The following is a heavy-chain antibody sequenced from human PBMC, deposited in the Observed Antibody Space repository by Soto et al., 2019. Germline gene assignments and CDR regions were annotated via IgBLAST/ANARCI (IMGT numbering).Heavy chain of an antibody. CDR1: GDTVSSNSAA. V-gene: IGHV6-1*01. D-gene: IGHD2-15*01. CDR3: ARGKCSGGSCYSDNWFDP. J-gene: IGHJ5*02. CDR2: TYYRSKWYN. Sequence: SQTLSLTCAISGDTVSSNSAAWNWIRQSPSRGLEWLGRTYYRSKWYNDYAVSVKSRITINPDTSKNQFSLQLNSVTPEDTAVYYCARGKCSGGSCYSDNWFDPWGQGTLVTVS.